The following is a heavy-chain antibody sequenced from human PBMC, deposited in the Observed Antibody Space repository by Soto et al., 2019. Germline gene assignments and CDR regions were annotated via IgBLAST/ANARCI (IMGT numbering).Heavy chain of an antibody. CDR2: IYYSGST. CDR1: GGSISSYY. V-gene: IGHV4-59*01. Sequence: SETLSLTCTVSGGSISSYYWSWIRQPPGKGLEWIGYIYYSGSTNYNPSLKSRVTISVDTSKNQFSLKLSSVTAADTAVYYCAREIREGYCSSTSCYDWFDPWGQGTLVTVSS. D-gene: IGHD2-2*01. CDR3: AREIREGYCSSTSCYDWFDP. J-gene: IGHJ5*02.